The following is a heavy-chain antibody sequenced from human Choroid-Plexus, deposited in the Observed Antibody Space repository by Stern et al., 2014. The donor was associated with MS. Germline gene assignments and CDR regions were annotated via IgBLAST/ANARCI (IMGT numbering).Heavy chain of an antibody. D-gene: IGHD3-16*01. J-gene: IGHJ4*02. V-gene: IGHV1-69*01. CDR1: GGTFSSYA. CDR2: IIPIFGTA. Sequence: QVQLVQSGAEVKKPGSSVKVSCKASGGTFSSYAINWVRQATGQGPEWMGGIIPIFGTANYAQKFQGRVTITADESTSTAYMELSSLRSEDTAVYYCARDSRHYDASYYFDSWGQGTLVTVSS. CDR3: ARDSRHYDASYYFDS.